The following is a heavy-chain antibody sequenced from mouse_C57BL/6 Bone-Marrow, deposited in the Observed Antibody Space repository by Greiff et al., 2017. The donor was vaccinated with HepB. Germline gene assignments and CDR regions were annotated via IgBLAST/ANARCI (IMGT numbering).Heavy chain of an antibody. D-gene: IGHD2-1*01. V-gene: IGHV10-1*01. J-gene: IGHJ1*03. CDR3: VRHGDYGNYEWYFDV. Sequence: EVHLVESGGGLVQPKGSLKLSCAASGFSFNTYAMNWVRQAPGKGLEWVARIRSKSNNYATYYADSVKDRFTISRDDSESMLYLQMNNLKTEDTAMYYCVRHGDYGNYEWYFDVWGTGTTVTVSS. CDR1: GFSFNTYA. CDR2: IRSKSNNYAT.